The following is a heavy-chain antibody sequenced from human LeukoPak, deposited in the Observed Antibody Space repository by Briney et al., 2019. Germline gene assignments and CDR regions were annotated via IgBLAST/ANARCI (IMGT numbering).Heavy chain of an antibody. V-gene: IGHV4-34*01. CDR3: ARGDRQWLVLDS. CDR2: INHSGSI. CDR1: GGSFSGYY. J-gene: IGHJ5*02. Sequence: SETLSLTCGVYGGSFSGYYWSWIRQPPGKGLEWIGEINHSGSINYNPSLKSRATISGDTSKNQFSPKLSSVTAADTAVYYCARGDRQWLVLDSWGQGTLVTVSS. D-gene: IGHD6-19*01.